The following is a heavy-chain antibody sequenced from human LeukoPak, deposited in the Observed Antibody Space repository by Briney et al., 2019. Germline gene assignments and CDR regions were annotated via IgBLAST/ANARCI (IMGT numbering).Heavy chain of an antibody. Sequence: SETLSLTCTVSGGSISSSSYYWGWIRQPPGKGLEWIGSIYYSGSTYYNPSLKSRVTISVDTPKNQFSLKLSSVTAADTAVYYCARSPPVVPKWYFDLWGRGTLVTVSS. V-gene: IGHV4-39*01. CDR3: ARSPPVVPKWYFDL. CDR2: IYYSGST. CDR1: GGSISSSSYY. D-gene: IGHD2-2*01. J-gene: IGHJ2*01.